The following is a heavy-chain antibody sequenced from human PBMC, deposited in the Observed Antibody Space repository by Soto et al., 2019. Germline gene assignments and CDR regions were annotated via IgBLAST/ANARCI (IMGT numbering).Heavy chain of an antibody. V-gene: IGHV4-59*01. J-gene: IGHJ5*02. CDR3: ARANSGYDGP. CDR1: GGSISSYY. Sequence: SETLSLTCTVSGGSISSYYWTWIRQPPGKGLEWIGYIYYSGSTNYNPSLKSRVTISVDTSKNQFSLKLSSVTAADTAVYYCARANSGYDGPWGQGTLVTVSS. D-gene: IGHD5-12*01. CDR2: IYYSGST.